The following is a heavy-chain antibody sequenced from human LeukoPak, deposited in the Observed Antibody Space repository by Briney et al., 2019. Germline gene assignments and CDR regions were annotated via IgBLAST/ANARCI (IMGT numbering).Heavy chain of an antibody. CDR3: ARSHYDPEKNAFDI. CDR2: INPNSGGT. V-gene: IGHV1-2*02. CDR1: GYTFTSYG. D-gene: IGHD3-22*01. J-gene: IGHJ3*02. Sequence: ASVKVSCKASGYTFTSYGISWVRQAPGQGLEWMGWINPNSGGTNYAQKFQGRVTMTRDTSISTAYMELSRLRSDDTAVYYCARSHYDPEKNAFDIWGQGTMVTVSS.